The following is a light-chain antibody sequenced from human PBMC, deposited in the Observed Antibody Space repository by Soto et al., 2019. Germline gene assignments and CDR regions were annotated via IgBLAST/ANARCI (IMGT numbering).Light chain of an antibody. CDR2: AAS. J-gene: IGKJ4*01. Sequence: AIRMTQSPSSLSASTGDRVTITCRASQGISRYLAWYQQKPGKAPKLLIYAASTLKSGVPSRFSVSGYGTDFTLTFGCLQAEDFATYYCQQYYSYPRSLTFGGVTKVEIK. V-gene: IGKV1-8*01. CDR3: QQYYSYPRSLT. CDR1: QGISRY.